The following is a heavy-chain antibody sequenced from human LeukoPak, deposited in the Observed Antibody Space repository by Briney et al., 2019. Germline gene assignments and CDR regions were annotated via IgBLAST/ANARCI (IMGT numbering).Heavy chain of an antibody. CDR1: GFTFDDYG. CDR3: ARGGGAYGDYLRLDY. D-gene: IGHD4-17*01. V-gene: IGHV3-20*04. J-gene: IGHJ4*02. Sequence: PGGSLRLSCAASGFTFDDYGMSWVRQAPGKGLEWVSGINWNGGSTGYADSVKGRFTISRDNAKNSLYLQMNSLRAEDTALYYCARGGGAYGDYLRLDYWGQGTLVTVSS. CDR2: INWNGGST.